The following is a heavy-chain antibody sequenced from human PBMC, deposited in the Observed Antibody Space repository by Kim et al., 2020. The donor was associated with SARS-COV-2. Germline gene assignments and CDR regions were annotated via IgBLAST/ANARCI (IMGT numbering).Heavy chain of an antibody. CDR2: INPNVGVT. D-gene: IGHD3-16*01. Sequence: ASVKVSCKASGYTFTEFYIHWVRQAPGQGPEWMGWINPNVGVTTTAQRFQGRVTMTRETSTNTAFMELSSLRSDDTAVYYCARRLGSAGDYYYGFDVWC. CDR3: ARRLGSAGDYYYGFDV. CDR1: GYTFTEFY. V-gene: IGHV1-2*02. J-gene: IGHJ6*02.